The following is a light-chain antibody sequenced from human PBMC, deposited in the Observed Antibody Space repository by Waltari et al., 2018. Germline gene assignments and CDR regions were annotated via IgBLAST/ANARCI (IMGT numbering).Light chain of an antibody. CDR1: QSVHNY. CDR2: NAL. V-gene: IGKV3-11*01. Sequence: EIVLTQSPGTLSLSPGERATLSCRASQSVHNYLAWYQQKPGQAPRLLIYNALHRATGIPASFSGSGSRTDFTLTISRLQPEDFGVYYCQQRGNWITFGQGTRLEIK. CDR3: QQRGNWIT. J-gene: IGKJ5*01.